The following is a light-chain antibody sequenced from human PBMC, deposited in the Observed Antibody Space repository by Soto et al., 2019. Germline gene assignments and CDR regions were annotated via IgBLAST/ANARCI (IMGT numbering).Light chain of an antibody. J-gene: IGLJ1*01. CDR1: SSDVGGYNY. CDR3: YSYTTSSTYV. CDR2: DVS. Sequence: QSALTQAASGSGSPGQAITISCTGTSSDVGGYNYVSWYQQHPAKVPKLMIYDVSNRPSGVSDRFSGSKSGNTASLTISGLQAEDEADYYCYSYTTSSTYVFGTGTKVTVL. V-gene: IGLV2-14*01.